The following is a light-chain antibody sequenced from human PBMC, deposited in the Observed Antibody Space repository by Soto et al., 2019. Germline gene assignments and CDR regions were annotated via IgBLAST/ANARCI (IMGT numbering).Light chain of an antibody. CDR1: QSVSSN. CDR3: QQYDDWPET. J-gene: IGKJ1*01. V-gene: IGKV3-15*01. CDR2: DAY. Sequence: EKVMTQSPATLSVSPGERATLSCRARQSVSSNLAWYQQKPCQAPRLLIYDAYTRATGIPARFSGSGSGTEFTLTISSLQSEDLAVYYCQQYDDWPETFGQGTKVEIK.